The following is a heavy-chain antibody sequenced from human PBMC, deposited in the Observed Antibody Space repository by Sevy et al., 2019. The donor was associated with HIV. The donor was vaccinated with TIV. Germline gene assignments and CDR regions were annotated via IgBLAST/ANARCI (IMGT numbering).Heavy chain of an antibody. Sequence: GGSLRLSCAASGFNLSSYSINWVRQAPGKGLEWVSYISSSTNNIYYTDSVRGRFTVSRDNAKNSLYLLMNSLRDEDTAVYYCASSPQGLKNGMDVWGQGTTVTVSS. CDR2: ISSSTNNI. D-gene: IGHD2-8*01. CDR3: ASSPQGLKNGMDV. J-gene: IGHJ6*02. CDR1: GFNLSSYS. V-gene: IGHV3-48*02.